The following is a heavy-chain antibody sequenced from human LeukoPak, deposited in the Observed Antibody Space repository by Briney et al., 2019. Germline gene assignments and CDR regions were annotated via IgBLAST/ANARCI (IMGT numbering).Heavy chain of an antibody. CDR3: ATLVGDTVTMRFDP. CDR1: GYTFVSFW. V-gene: IGHV5-51*01. D-gene: IGHD4-17*01. J-gene: IGHJ5*02. CDR2: IYPGDSET. Sequence: GESLKISCKGSGYTFVSFWIGWVRQMPGKGLEWMGMIYPGDSETRYSPSFQGRVIISADKSISTAYLQWSSLKASDTAMYYCATLVGDTVTMRFDPWGQGTLVTVSS.